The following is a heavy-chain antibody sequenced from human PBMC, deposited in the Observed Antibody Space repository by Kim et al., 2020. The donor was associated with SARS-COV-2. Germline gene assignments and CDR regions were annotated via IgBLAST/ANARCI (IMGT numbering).Heavy chain of an antibody. V-gene: IGHV4-34*01. J-gene: IGHJ4*02. D-gene: IGHD6-13*01. CDR1: GGSFSGYY. CDR3: ARFLEAAGRDFDY. Sequence: SETLSLTCAVYGGSFSGYYWSWIRQPPGKGLEWIGEINHSGSTNYNPSLKTRVTITVDTSTYQFSLKLSSVTVAATDMDYCARFLEAAGRDFDYWGQGTLVTVSS. CDR2: INHSGST.